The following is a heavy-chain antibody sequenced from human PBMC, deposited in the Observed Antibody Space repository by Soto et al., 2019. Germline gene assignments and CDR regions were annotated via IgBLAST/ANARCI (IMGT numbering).Heavy chain of an antibody. CDR2: IYPGDSDT. D-gene: IGHD1-26*01. Sequence: GGSLRLSCKGSGYSFTSYWIGWVRQMPGKGLEWMGIIYPGDSDTRYSPSFQGQVTISADKSISTAYLQWSSLKASDTAMYYCARQPVGATYPANDKNGAFDIWGQGTMVTVSS. V-gene: IGHV5-51*01. J-gene: IGHJ3*02. CDR1: GYSFTSYW. CDR3: ARQPVGATYPANDKNGAFDI.